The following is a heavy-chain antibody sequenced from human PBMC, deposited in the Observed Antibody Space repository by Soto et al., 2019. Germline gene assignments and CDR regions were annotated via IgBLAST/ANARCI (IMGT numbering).Heavy chain of an antibody. D-gene: IGHD2-21*02. J-gene: IGHJ5*02. CDR2: IWYDGSNK. V-gene: IGHV3-33*01. CDR1: GFTFSSYG. Sequence: LRLSCAASGFTFSSYGMHWVRQAPGKGLEWVAVIWYDGSNKYYADSVKGRFTISRDNSKNTLYLQMNSLRAEDTAVYYCAREGCGGDCPGVGFDPWGQGTLVTVSS. CDR3: AREGCGGDCPGVGFDP.